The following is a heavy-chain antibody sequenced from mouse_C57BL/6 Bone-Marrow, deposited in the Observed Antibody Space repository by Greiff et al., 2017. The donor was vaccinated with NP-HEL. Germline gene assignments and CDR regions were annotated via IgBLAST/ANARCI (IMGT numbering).Heavy chain of an antibody. CDR2: ISSGGSYT. CDR1: GFTFSSYG. D-gene: IGHD1-1*01. J-gene: IGHJ4*01. V-gene: IGHV5-6*01. CDR3: ARAYYF. Sequence: EVQLVESGGDLVKPGGSLKLSCAASGFTFSSYGMSWVRQTPDKRLEWVATISSGGSYTYYPASVQGRFTISRDNDKNTRYLQMSGLKSEDTAMYYCARAYYFWGQGPSVTVSS.